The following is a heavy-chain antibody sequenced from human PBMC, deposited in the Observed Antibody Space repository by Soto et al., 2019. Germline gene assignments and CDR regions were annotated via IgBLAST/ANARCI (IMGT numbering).Heavy chain of an antibody. J-gene: IGHJ4*02. D-gene: IGHD3-10*01. CDR1: GGSISRSNYH. Sequence: PSETLSRTCTVCGGSISRSNYHWGWIRQPPGNGLEWIGSIYYTGSTPYNPSLKSRVTVSADTSKNQFSLRLSSVIAADTAVYYCARHEFHSKSPGTYLDYWGQGTLVTVSS. V-gene: IGHV4-39*01. CDR2: IYYTGST. CDR3: ARHEFHSKSPGTYLDY.